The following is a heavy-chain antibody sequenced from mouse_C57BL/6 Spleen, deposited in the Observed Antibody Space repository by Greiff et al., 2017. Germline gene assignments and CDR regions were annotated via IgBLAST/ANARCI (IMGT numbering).Heavy chain of an antibody. Sequence: QVQLQQSGPELVKPGASVKISCKASGYSFTSYYIHWVKQRPGQGLEWIGWIYPGSGNTKYNEKFKGKATLTADTSSSTAYMQLSSLTSEDSAVYYCAREDYGSSPYFDYWGQGTTLTVSS. V-gene: IGHV1-66*01. CDR3: AREDYGSSPYFDY. CDR2: IYPGSGNT. CDR1: GYSFTSYY. J-gene: IGHJ2*01. D-gene: IGHD1-1*01.